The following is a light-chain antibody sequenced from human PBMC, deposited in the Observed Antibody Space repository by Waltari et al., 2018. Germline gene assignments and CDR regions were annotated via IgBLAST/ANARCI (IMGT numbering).Light chain of an antibody. CDR1: SSDIGGYNY. V-gene: IGLV2-14*03. J-gene: IGLJ2*01. CDR2: YVT. CDR3: SSKSTSSTLVV. Sequence: QSALTQPASVSGSPGQSITISCTGTSSDIGGYNYVPWYQQHPGNAPEPTIFYVTNRPSGVSHRFSGSQSANTASLTISGLQAEDEADYYCSSKSTSSTLVVFGGGTKLTVL.